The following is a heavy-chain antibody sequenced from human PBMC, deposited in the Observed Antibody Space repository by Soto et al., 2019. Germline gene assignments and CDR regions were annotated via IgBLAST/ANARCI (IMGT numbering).Heavy chain of an antibody. V-gene: IGHV3-48*01. CDR3: ARGYYDSSGYYWVFDY. D-gene: IGHD3-22*01. CDR1: GFTFSSYS. Sequence: EVQLVESGGGLVQPGGSLRLSCAASGFTFSSYSMNWVRQAPGKGLEGVSYISSSSSTIYYADSVKGRFTISRDNAKNSLYLQMNSLRAEDTAVYYCARGYYDSSGYYWVFDYWGQGTLVTVSS. CDR2: ISSSSSTI. J-gene: IGHJ4*02.